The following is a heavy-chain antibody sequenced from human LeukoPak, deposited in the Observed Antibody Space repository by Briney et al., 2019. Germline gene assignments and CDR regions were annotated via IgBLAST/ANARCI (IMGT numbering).Heavy chain of an antibody. V-gene: IGHV3-30*18. CDR3: AKLGFDSSGSHTLFDY. D-gene: IGHD3-22*01. CDR2: ISVIGRNN. Sequence: GGSLRLSCAASGFTFSSYAMHWVRPGPGKRLEWVALISVIGRNNHYADSVKGRFTISRDNSKNTLHLQMNSLRAEDTAVYYFAKLGFDSSGSHTLFDYWGEGTQVTVSS. J-gene: IGHJ4*02. CDR1: GFTFSSYA.